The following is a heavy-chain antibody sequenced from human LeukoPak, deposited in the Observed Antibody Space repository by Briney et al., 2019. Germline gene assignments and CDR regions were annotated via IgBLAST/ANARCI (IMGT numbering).Heavy chain of an antibody. J-gene: IGHJ6*03. CDR3: ARDKRGDFWSGYPSYYMDV. V-gene: IGHV4-30-2*01. D-gene: IGHD3-3*01. Sequence: SETLSLTCTVSGGSISSGGYYWSWIRQPPGKGLEWIGYIYHSGSTYYNPSLKSRVTISVDRSKNQFSLKLSSVTAADTAVYYCARDKRGDFWSGYPSYYMDVWGKGTTVTVSS. CDR1: GGSISSGGYY. CDR2: IYHSGST.